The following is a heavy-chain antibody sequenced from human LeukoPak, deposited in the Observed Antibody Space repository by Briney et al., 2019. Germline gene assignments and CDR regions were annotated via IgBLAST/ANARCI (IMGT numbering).Heavy chain of an antibody. J-gene: IGHJ4*02. V-gene: IGHV3-48*04. D-gene: IGHD3-10*01. CDR1: GFTFSSYS. CDR2: ISSSSSTI. Sequence: PGGSLRLSCAASGFTFSSYSMNWVRQAPGKGLEWVSYISSSSSTIYYADSAKGRFTISRDNAKNSLYLQMYRLTAEDTAVYYCARAPLLWFGELVPSPFDYWGQGKLVTVSS. CDR3: ARAPLLWFGELVPSPFDY.